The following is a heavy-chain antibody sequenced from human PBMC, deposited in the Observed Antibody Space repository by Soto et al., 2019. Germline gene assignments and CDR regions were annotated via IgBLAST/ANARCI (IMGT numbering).Heavy chain of an antibody. CDR1: GGSISSGGYY. CDR3: ARDRSGYYYYFDY. J-gene: IGHJ4*02. V-gene: IGHV4-31*03. CDR2: IYYSGST. D-gene: IGHD3-22*01. Sequence: SETVSLTCTVSGGSISSGGYYWSWIRQHPGKGLEWIGYIYYSGSTYYNPSLKSRVTISVDTSKNQFSLKLSSVTAADTAVYYCARDRSGYYYYFDYWGQGTLVTVSS.